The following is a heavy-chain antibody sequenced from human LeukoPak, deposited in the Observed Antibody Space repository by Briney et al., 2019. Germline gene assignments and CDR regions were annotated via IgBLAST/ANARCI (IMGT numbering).Heavy chain of an antibody. D-gene: IGHD1-26*01. V-gene: IGHV3-43D*03. CDR3: AKGATFSGSYRYFQH. Sequence: GSLRLSCAASGFTFDDYAMHWVRQAPGKGLEWVSLISWDGGSTYYADSVKGRFTISRDNSKNSLYLQMNSLRAEDTALYYCAKGATFSGSYRYFQHWGQGTLVTVSS. CDR2: ISWDGGST. CDR1: GFTFDDYA. J-gene: IGHJ1*01.